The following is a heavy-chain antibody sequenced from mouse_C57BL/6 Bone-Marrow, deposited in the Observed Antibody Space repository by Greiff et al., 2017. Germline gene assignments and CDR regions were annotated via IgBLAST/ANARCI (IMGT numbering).Heavy chain of an antibody. CDR3: ARCPWFAY. V-gene: IGHV1-81*01. J-gene: IGHJ3*01. CDR2: IYPRSGTT. Sequence: VQRVESGAELARPGASVKLSCKASGYTFTSYGISWVKQRTGQGLEWIGEIYPRSGTTYYNEKFKGKATLTADKSSSTAYMELLSLTSEDSAVYFCARCPWFAYWGQGTLVTVSA. CDR1: GYTFTSYG.